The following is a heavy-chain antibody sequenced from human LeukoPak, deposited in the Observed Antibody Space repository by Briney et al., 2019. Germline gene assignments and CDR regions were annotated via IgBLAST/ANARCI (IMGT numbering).Heavy chain of an antibody. CDR2: ISGSSSYI. J-gene: IGHJ3*02. V-gene: IGHV3-21*01. Sequence: GGSLRLSCAASGFTFSTYTMSWVRQAPGKGLEWVSSISGSSSYIYYADSVKGRFTISRDNSKNTLYLQMGSLRAEDMAVYYCARGHSSSWYGEESDAFDIWGQGTMVTVSS. CDR3: ARGHSSSWYGEESDAFDI. CDR1: GFTFSTYT. D-gene: IGHD6-13*01.